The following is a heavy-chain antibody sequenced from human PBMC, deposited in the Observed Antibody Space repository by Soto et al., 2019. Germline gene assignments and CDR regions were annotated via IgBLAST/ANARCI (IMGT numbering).Heavy chain of an antibody. D-gene: IGHD3-16*01. CDR1: GFTFSSYG. CDR2: ISYDGSDK. V-gene: IGHV3-30*18. J-gene: IGHJ5*02. Sequence: GGSLRLSCAGSGFTFSSYGMRWVRQAPGKGLEWVAVISYDGSDKYYGDSVKGRFTISRDDSKNTLYLQMNSLRVEDTAIYYCAKTAGYDYVWGSSGLDPWGQGTLVTVSS. CDR3: AKTAGYDYVWGSSGLDP.